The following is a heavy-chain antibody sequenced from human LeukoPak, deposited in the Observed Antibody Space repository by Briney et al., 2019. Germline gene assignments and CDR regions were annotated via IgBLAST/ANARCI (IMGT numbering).Heavy chain of an antibody. Sequence: SETLSLTCTVSGGSISSTSYYWGWIRQPPGKGLEWIGSISYSGTTYYNPSLKSRVTISVDTSKNQFSLKLNSVTAADTAVYYCARDPDFWSGYYNFDYWGQGTLVSVSS. D-gene: IGHD3-3*01. CDR2: ISYSGTT. J-gene: IGHJ4*02. CDR1: GGSISSTSYY. V-gene: IGHV4-39*07. CDR3: ARDPDFWSGYYNFDY.